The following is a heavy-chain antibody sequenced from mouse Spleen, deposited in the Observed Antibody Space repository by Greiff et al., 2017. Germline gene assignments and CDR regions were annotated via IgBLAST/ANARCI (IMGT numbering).Heavy chain of an antibody. CDR3: ARSLPENGNSFAWFAY. CDR1: GYTFTSYT. D-gene: IGHD2-1*01. Sequence: QVQLKESGAELARPGASVKMSCKASGYTFTSYTMHWVKQRPGQGLEWIGYINPSSGYTNYNQKFKDKATLTADKSSSTAYMQLSSLTSEDSAVYYCARSLPENGNSFAWFAYWGQGTLVTVSA. J-gene: IGHJ3*01. V-gene: IGHV1-4*01. CDR2: INPSSGYT.